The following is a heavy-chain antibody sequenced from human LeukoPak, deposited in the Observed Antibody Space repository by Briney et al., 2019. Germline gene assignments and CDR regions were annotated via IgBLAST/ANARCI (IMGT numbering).Heavy chain of an antibody. D-gene: IGHD1-1*01. V-gene: IGHV3-7*02. CDR2: IKEDGSEK. CDR3: ARTTYGDS. CDR1: GFTLSTYW. J-gene: IGHJ4*02. Sequence: GGSLRLSCAASGFTLSTYWMTWVRQAPRKGLEWVAAIKEDGSEKHYVDSMKGRLTISRDNAKNSLYLQMSSLRAEDTAVYYCARTTYGDSWGQGTLVTVSS.